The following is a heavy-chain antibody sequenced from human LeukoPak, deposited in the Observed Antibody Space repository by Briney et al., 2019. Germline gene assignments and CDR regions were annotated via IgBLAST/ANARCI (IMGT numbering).Heavy chain of an antibody. V-gene: IGHV1-46*01. D-gene: IGHD2-2*02. J-gene: IGHJ4*02. Sequence: ASVKVSCKASGYTFTSYYMHWVRQAPGQGLEWMGIINPSGGSTSYAQKFQGRVTMTRDTSTSTVYMELSSLRSEDTAVYYCARDVQVVPAAIWTWSVTIFDYWGQGTLVTASS. CDR2: INPSGGST. CDR3: ARDVQVVPAAIWTWSVTIFDY. CDR1: GYTFTSYY.